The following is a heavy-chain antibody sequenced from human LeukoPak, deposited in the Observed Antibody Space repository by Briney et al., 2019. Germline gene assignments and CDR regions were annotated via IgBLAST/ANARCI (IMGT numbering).Heavy chain of an antibody. Sequence: GGSLRLSCAASGFTFSSYGMHWVRQAPGRGLEWVAFIRYDGSNKYYDSVKGRFTISRDNSKNTLYLQMNSLRAEDTAVYYCARRYCSGGSCYSIDYWGQGTLVTVSS. CDR2: IRYDGSNK. CDR1: GFTFSSYG. CDR3: ARRYCSGGSCYSIDY. V-gene: IGHV3-30*02. J-gene: IGHJ4*02. D-gene: IGHD2-15*01.